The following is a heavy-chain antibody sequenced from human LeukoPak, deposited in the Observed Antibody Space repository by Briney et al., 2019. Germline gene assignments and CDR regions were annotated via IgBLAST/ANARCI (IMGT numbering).Heavy chain of an antibody. Sequence: PGGSLRLSCAASGFTFSSYWMYWVRQAPGKGLVWVSRINSDGSSTSYADSVKGRCSISRDNAKNTLYLQMNSLRADDTAVYYCASNLWAPSVHWGQGTLVTVSS. J-gene: IGHJ4*02. CDR3: ASNLWAPSVH. CDR2: INSDGSST. CDR1: GFTFSSYW. V-gene: IGHV3-74*01. D-gene: IGHD2/OR15-2a*01.